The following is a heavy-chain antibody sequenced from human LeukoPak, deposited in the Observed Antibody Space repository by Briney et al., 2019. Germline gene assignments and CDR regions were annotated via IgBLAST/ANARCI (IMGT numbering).Heavy chain of an antibody. Sequence: PSETLSLTCTVSGGSISSYYWSWIRQPAGKGLEWIGRIYTSGSTSYNPSLKSRVTMSVDTSKNQFSLKLSSVTAADTAVYYCARDGLDYYDSSGYNWFDPWGQGTLVTVSS. CDR1: GGSISSYY. CDR3: ARDGLDYYDSSGYNWFDP. V-gene: IGHV4-4*07. D-gene: IGHD3-22*01. J-gene: IGHJ5*02. CDR2: IYTSGST.